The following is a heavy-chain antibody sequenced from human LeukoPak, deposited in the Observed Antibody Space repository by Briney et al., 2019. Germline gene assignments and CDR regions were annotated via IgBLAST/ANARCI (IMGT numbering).Heavy chain of an antibody. CDR2: IKQDGSEK. Sequence: PGGSLRLSCAASRFTFSSYWMSWVRQAPGKGLEWVANIKQDGSEKYCVESVKGRFTISRDNAENSLYLQMNGLRAEDTAVYYCARDSSGYADDWGQGTLVTVSS. CDR3: ARDSSGYADD. V-gene: IGHV3-7*01. CDR1: RFTFSSYW. J-gene: IGHJ4*02. D-gene: IGHD3-22*01.